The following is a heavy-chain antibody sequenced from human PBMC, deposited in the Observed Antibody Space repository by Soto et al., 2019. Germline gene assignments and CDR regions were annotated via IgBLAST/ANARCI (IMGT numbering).Heavy chain of an antibody. CDR2: ISGNGGST. CDR1: GFTFSSYA. V-gene: IGHV3-23*01. CDR3: AKGRKGYDSSSFGD. D-gene: IGHD3-22*01. Sequence: GESLKISCAASGFTFSSYAMSWVRQAPGKGLEWVSGISGNGGSTYYADSVKGRFTISRDNSKNTLYLQMNSLRAEDTAVYYCAKGRKGYDSSSFGDWGQGTLVTVSS. J-gene: IGHJ4*02.